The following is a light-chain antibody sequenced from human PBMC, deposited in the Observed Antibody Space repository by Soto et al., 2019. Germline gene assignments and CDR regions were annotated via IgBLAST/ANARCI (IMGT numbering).Light chain of an antibody. CDR2: GAS. V-gene: IGKV3-20*01. CDR1: QSVSNNY. J-gene: IGKJ1*01. CDR3: QQYGSSGT. Sequence: EIVLTQSPGTLSLSPGERATLSCRASQSVSNNYLAWYQQKPGQAHRLLIYGASNRATGIPDRCSGSGSGTDFTLSISRLAPEDFAVYYCQQYGSSGTFGQGTKVEIK.